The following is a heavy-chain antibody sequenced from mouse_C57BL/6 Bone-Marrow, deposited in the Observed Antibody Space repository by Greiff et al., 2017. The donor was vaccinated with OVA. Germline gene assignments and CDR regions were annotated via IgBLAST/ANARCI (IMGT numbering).Heavy chain of an antibody. Sequence: EVQGVESGAELVRPGASVKLSCTASGFNIKDYYMHWVKERPEQGLEWIGWIDPENGDTEYASKFQGKATITADTSSKTVYLHLSSLTSEDTAVYYCTTYRYWGQGTTLTVSS. CDR3: TTYRY. V-gene: IGHV14-4*01. J-gene: IGHJ2*01. CDR1: GFNIKDYY. CDR2: IDPENGDT.